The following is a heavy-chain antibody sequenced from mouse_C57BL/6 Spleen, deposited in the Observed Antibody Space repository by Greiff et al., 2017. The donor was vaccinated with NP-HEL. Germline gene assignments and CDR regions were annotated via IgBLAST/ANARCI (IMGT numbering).Heavy chain of an antibody. Sequence: VQLQQPGAELVKPGASVKMSCKASGYTFTSYWITWVKQRPGQGLEWIGDIYPGSGSTNYNEKFKSKATLTVDTSSSTAYMRLSSLTSEDSAVYHCARFYYGSSRYFDYWGQGTTLTVSS. D-gene: IGHD1-1*01. J-gene: IGHJ2*01. CDR3: ARFYYGSSRYFDY. CDR1: GYTFTSYW. V-gene: IGHV1-55*01. CDR2: IYPGSGST.